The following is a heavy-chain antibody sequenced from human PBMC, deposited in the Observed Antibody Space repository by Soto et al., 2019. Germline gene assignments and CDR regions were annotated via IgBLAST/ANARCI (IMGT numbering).Heavy chain of an antibody. CDR3: AKSLRYFDWLSSGGMDV. J-gene: IGHJ6*02. Sequence: GGSLRLSCAASGFTFSSYGMHWVRQAPGKXLEWVAVISYDGSNKYYADSVKGRFTISRDNSKNTLYLQMNSLRAEDTAVFYCAKSLRYFDWLSSGGMDVWGQGTTVTVSS. D-gene: IGHD3-9*01. CDR2: ISYDGSNK. V-gene: IGHV3-30*18. CDR1: GFTFSSYG.